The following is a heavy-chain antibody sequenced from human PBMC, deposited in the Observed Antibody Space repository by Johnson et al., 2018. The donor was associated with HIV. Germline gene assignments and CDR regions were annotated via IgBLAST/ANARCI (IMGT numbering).Heavy chain of an antibody. J-gene: IGHJ3*02. CDR1: GFTFSDAW. Sequence: VQLVESGGGVVQPGRSLRLSCAASGFTFSDAWMNWVRQAPGTGLEWVGRVKSKTDGGTTDYAEPVKGRFTISRDASKNKLYLQMSSLKTEDTAVYYCTTGLYWNDAFDIWGQGTMVTVSS. CDR2: VKSKTDGGTT. D-gene: IGHD1-1*01. CDR3: TTGLYWNDAFDI. V-gene: IGHV3-15*01.